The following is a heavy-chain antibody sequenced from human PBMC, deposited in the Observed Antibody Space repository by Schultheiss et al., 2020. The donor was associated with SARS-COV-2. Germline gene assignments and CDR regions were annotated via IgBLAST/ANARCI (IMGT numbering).Heavy chain of an antibody. Sequence: SETLSLTCDVSDNSLSSSGYFWGWVRQPPGKGLEWIGYIYYSGSTYYNPSLKSRVTTSVDTSKNQFSLKLSSVTAADTAVYYCARFGLMRGQLWPWGQGTLVTVSS. CDR3: ARFGLMRGQLWP. CDR2: IYYSGST. V-gene: IGHV4-39*07. J-gene: IGHJ5*02. D-gene: IGHD5-18*01. CDR1: DNSLSSSGYF.